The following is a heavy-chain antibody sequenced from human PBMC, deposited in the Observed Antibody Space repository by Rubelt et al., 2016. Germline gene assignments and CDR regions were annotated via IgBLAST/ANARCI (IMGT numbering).Heavy chain of an antibody. J-gene: IGHJ5*02. CDR1: GGTFSSYA. D-gene: IGHD5-18*01. V-gene: IGHV1-69*04. CDR3: ARVGTAMVTT. Sequence: QVQLVQSGAEVKKPGSSVKVSCKASGGTFSSYAISWVRQAPGQGLEWMGRILPILGIANYAQKFQGRVTITADKSTSTAYMELSSLRSEETAVYYCARVGTAMVTTWGQGTLVTVSS. CDR2: ILPILGIA.